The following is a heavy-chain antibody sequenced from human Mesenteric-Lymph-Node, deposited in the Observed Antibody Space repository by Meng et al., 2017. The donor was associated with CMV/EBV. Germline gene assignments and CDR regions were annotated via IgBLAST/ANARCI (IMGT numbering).Heavy chain of an antibody. CDR3: ARDRDGYNLFDY. V-gene: IGHV4-31*03. Sequence: CTVSGASIISGGSYWSWSRQHPGKGLEWIGYIYYSGSTYHNPSLKSRVSISVDTSKNQFSLKLSSVTAADTAVYYCARDRDGYNLFDYWGQGTLVTVSS. D-gene: IGHD5-24*01. CDR1: GASIISGGSY. CDR2: IYYSGST. J-gene: IGHJ4*02.